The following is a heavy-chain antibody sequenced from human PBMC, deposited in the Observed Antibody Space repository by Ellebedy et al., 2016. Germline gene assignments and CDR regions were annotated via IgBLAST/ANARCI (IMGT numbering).Heavy chain of an antibody. J-gene: IGHJ3*02. CDR2: ISGSSSYI. V-gene: IGHV3-21*01. CDR3: ARCVVAHAAFDI. CDR1: GFTFSSYS. D-gene: IGHD2-15*01. Sequence: GESLKISCAASGFTFSSYSMNWVRQAPGKGLEWVSSISGSSSYIYYADSVKGRFTISRDNAKNSLYLQMNSLRAEDTAVYYCARCVVAHAAFDIWGQGTMVTVSS.